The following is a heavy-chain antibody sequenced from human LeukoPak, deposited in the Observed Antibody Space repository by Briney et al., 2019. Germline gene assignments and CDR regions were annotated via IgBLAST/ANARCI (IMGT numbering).Heavy chain of an antibody. Sequence: GRSLRLSCAASGFTFSSYGMHWVRQAPGKGLEWVAVISYDGSNKYYADSVKGRFTISRDNSKNTLYLQMNSLRAEDTAVYYCAKDHLNRIPDHYDFAWRDYWGQGTLVTVSS. D-gene: IGHD3-3*01. CDR1: GFTFSSYG. CDR3: AKDHLNRIPDHYDFAWRDY. CDR2: ISYDGSNK. V-gene: IGHV3-30*18. J-gene: IGHJ4*02.